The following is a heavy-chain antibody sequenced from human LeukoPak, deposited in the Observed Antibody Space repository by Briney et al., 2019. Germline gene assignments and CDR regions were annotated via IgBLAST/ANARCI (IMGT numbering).Heavy chain of an antibody. Sequence: GGSLRLSCAASGFTFSSYWMTWVRQAPGKGLEWVANIEQDGSEKNYVDSVKGRFTISRDNAKNSLYLQMNSLRAEDTAVYYCARGGYDRWELIDYWGQGTLVTVSS. J-gene: IGHJ4*02. CDR2: IEQDGSEK. D-gene: IGHD5-12*01. CDR1: GFTFSSYW. V-gene: IGHV3-7*01. CDR3: ARGGYDRWELIDY.